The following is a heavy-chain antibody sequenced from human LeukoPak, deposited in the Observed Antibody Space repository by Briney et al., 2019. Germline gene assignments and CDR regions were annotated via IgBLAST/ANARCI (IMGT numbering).Heavy chain of an antibody. V-gene: IGHV3-21*01. J-gene: IGHJ6*02. CDR1: GFTFSSYS. Sequence: GWSLRLSCAASGFTFSSYSMNWVRQAPGKGLEWVSSISSSSSYIYYADSVKGRFTISRDNAKNSLYLQMNSLRAEDTAVYYCARDIVVVPAASGGMDVWGQGTTVTVSS. D-gene: IGHD2-2*01. CDR2: ISSSSSYI. CDR3: ARDIVVVPAASGGMDV.